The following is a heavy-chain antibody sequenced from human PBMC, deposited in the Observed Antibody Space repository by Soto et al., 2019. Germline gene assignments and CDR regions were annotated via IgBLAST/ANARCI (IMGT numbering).Heavy chain of an antibody. CDR1: GFTFSSYA. D-gene: IGHD5-12*01. J-gene: IGHJ4*02. CDR3: AREIIPPGGYSGYDSLYFDY. CDR2: ISYDGSNK. Sequence: SLRLSCAASGFTFSSYAMHWVRQAPGKGLEWVAVISYDGSNKYYADSVKGRFTISRDNSKNTLYLQMNSLRAEDTAVYYCAREIIPPGGYSGYDSLYFDYWGQGTLVTVSS. V-gene: IGHV3-30-3*01.